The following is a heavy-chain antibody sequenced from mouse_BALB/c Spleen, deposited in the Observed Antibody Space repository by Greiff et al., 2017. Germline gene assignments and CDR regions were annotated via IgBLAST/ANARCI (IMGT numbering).Heavy chain of an antibody. CDR1: GYSFTSYW. CDR3: TRDYFYAMDY. D-gene: IGHD1-1*01. Sequence: VQLQQSGTVLARPGASVKMSCKASGYSFTSYWMHWVKQRPGQGLEWIGAIYPGNSDTSYNQKFKGKAKLTAVTSASTAYMELSSLKNEDSAVYYCTRDYFYAMDYWGQGTSVTVSS. V-gene: IGHV1-5*01. CDR2: IYPGNSDT. J-gene: IGHJ4*01.